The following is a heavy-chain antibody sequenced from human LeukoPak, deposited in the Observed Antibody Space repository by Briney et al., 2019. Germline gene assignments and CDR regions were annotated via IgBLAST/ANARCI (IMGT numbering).Heavy chain of an antibody. D-gene: IGHD6-13*01. CDR1: GFTFDDYA. Sequence: GRSLRLSCAASGFTFDDYAMHWVRQAPGKGLEWASGISWNSGSIGYADSVKGRFTISRDNAKNSLYLQMNSLRAEDTALYYCAKDFEPGIAAVSRNWGQGTLVTVSS. CDR2: ISWNSGSI. V-gene: IGHV3-9*01. J-gene: IGHJ4*02. CDR3: AKDFEPGIAAVSRN.